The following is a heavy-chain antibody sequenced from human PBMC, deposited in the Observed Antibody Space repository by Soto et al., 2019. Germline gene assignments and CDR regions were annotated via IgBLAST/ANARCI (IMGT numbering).Heavy chain of an antibody. CDR1: GYTFTSYG. Sequence: ASVRVSCKASGYTFTSYGISWVRQAPGQGLEWMGWISAYNGNTNYAQKLQGRVTMTADKSTNTAYMELRSLRSEDTAMYFCATSYGSGYRAFDSWGQGALVTVSS. V-gene: IGHV1-18*01. D-gene: IGHD3-10*01. J-gene: IGHJ4*02. CDR3: ATSYGSGYRAFDS. CDR2: ISAYNGNT.